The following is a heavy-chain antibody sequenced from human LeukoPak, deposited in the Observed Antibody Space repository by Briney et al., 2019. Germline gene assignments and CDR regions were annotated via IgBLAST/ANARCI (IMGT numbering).Heavy chain of an antibody. J-gene: IGHJ4*02. CDR2: INYSGNT. CDR3: AREGRQDYVYFDC. V-gene: IGHV4-59*01. Sequence: SETLSLTCTVSGDSISSYYWSWIRQPPGKGLELMGYINYSGNTNYNPSLKSRVTISVDTSKNQFSLRLTSVTAADTAVYYCAREGRQDYVYFDCWGQGTLVTVSS. CDR1: GDSISSYY. D-gene: IGHD4-17*01.